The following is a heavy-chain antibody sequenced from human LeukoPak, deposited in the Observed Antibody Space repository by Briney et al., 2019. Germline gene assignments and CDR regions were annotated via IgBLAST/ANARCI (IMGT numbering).Heavy chain of an antibody. CDR2: INHSGST. CDR3: ARVQRCGGDCYHIDY. CDR1: GGSFSGYY. V-gene: IGHV4-34*01. Sequence: SETLSLTCAVYGGSFSGYYWSWIRQPPGKGLEWIGEINHSGSTNYNPSLKSRVTISVDTSKNQFSLKLSSVTAADTAVYYCARVQRCGGDCYHIDYWGQGTLVTVSS. J-gene: IGHJ4*02. D-gene: IGHD2-21*02.